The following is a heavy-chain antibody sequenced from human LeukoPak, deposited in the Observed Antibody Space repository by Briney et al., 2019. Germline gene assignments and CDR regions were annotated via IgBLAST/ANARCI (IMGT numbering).Heavy chain of an antibody. V-gene: IGHV3-23*01. D-gene: IGHD3-10*01. J-gene: IGHJ3*02. CDR3: AKDRVRGVIIYAFDI. CDR1: GFTFSSYG. Sequence: GGSLRLSCAASGFTFSSYGMSWVRQAPGKGLEWVSAISGSGGSTYYADSVKGRLTISRDNSKNTLYLQMNSLRAEDTAVYYCAKDRVRGVIIYAFDIWGQGTMVTVSS. CDR2: ISGSGGST.